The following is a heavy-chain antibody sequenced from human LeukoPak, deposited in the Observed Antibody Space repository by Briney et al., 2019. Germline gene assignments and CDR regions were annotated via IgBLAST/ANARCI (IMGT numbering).Heavy chain of an antibody. CDR3: AKDQEQWLTYDAFDI. CDR2: IYYSGST. CDR1: GGSISSYY. J-gene: IGHJ3*02. V-gene: IGHV4-59*12. Sequence: ETLSLTCTVSGGSISSYYWSWIRQPPGKGLEWIGYIYYSGSTNYNPSLKSRVTISVDTSKNQFSLKLSSVTAADTAVYYCAKDQEQWLTYDAFDIWGQGTMVTVSS. D-gene: IGHD6-19*01.